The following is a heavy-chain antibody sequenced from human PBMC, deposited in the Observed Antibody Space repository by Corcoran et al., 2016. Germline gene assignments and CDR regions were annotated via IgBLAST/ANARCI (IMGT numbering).Heavy chain of an antibody. D-gene: IGHD3-10*01. CDR1: GYNFPNYW. J-gene: IGHJ5*02. V-gene: IGHV5-51*01. Sequence: EVQLVQSGTEMKKPGESLKISCTGSGYNFPNYWIAWVRQMPGKGLEWMGIIHPGASDTRYSPSFHGQVTISAYKSINTAYLQWTSLKASDTAMDYCATAGTAYGPPTSFYPNWGDTWGQGTLVTGSS. CDR2: IHPGASDT. CDR3: ATAGTAYGPPTSFYPNWGDT.